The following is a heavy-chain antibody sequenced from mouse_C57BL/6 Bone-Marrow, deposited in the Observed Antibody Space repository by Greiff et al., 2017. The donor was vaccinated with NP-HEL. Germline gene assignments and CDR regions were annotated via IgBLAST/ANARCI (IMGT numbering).Heavy chain of an antibody. J-gene: IGHJ2*01. D-gene: IGHD2-3*01. CDR2: IDPETGGT. CDR1: GYTFTDYE. CDR3: TRWGKDGYFDY. Sequence: VQLQQSGAELVRPGASVTLSCKASGYTFTDYEMHWVKQTPVHGLEWIGAIDPETGGTAYNQKFKGKAILTADKSSSTAYMELRSLTSEDSAVYYCTRWGKDGYFDYWGQGTTLTVSS. V-gene: IGHV1-15*01.